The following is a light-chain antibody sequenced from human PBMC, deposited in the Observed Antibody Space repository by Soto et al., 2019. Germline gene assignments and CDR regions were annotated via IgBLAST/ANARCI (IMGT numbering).Light chain of an antibody. J-gene: IGLJ1*01. V-gene: IGLV2-14*01. CDR3: SSYTTTNTYV. Sequence: QSVLTQPASVSGSPGQSITISCTGTSSDVGGYNYVSWYQQHPGKAPKLMIYEVTHRPSGVSNRFSGSKSGNTASLTISGLQAEDEADYYCSSYTTTNTYVFGTGTKVTLL. CDR2: EVT. CDR1: SSDVGGYNY.